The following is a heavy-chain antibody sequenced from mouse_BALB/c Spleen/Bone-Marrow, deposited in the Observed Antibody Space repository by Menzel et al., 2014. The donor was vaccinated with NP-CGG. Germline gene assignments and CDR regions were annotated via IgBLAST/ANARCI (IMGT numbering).Heavy chain of an antibody. CDR3: AREGYGSSYGFAY. Sequence: VQLQQSGPELVKPGASMKISCKASGYSFTGYTMNWVKQSHGKNLEWIGLINPYNDGTSYNQKFKGKATLTVDKSSSTAYIELLSLTSEDSAVYYCAREGYGSSYGFAYWGQGALVTVSA. J-gene: IGHJ3*01. V-gene: IGHV1-18*01. CDR2: INPYNDGT. CDR1: GYSFTGYT. D-gene: IGHD1-1*01.